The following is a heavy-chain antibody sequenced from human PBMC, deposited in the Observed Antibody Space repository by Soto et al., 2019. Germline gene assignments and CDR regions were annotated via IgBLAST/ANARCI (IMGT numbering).Heavy chain of an antibody. CDR3: ARAGSYRFDY. V-gene: IGHV3-74*01. J-gene: IGHJ4*01. D-gene: IGHD3-10*01. Sequence: GGSLRLSCAASGFTFSSYWMHWVRQAPGKGLAWVSRINPDGRSISDADSVKGRFTISRDNAKNTLYLQMNSLTTEDTAVYYCARAGSYRFDYWGHGNLVTVSS. CDR2: INPDGRSI. CDR1: GFTFSSYW.